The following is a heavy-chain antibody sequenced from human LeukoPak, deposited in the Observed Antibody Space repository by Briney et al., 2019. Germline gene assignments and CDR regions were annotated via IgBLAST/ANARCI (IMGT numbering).Heavy chain of an antibody. CDR1: GGPIRSYY. CDR3: ARHAKSPYYAFAI. CDR2: IYYSGST. D-gene: IGHD4/OR15-4a*01. Sequence: SSETLSLTCTVSGGPIRSYYWSWIRHPPGRGLVWLGYIYYSGSTNYNSSLKSRVTISVDTSKNQFSLSLSSVTAADTAVYYCARHAKSPYYAFAIWGQGTMVTVSS. V-gene: IGHV4-59*08. J-gene: IGHJ3*02.